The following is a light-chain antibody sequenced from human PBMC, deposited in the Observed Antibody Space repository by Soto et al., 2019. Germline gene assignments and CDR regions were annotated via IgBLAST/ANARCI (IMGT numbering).Light chain of an antibody. Sequence: DVQMTQSPPTLSAHLGDRVIISCRASQSISRWLAWYQQKPGKAPKLLIFDASTVENGVPSRFSGRGSGTDFTLTISSLQPDDSATYYCQQYNNYWTFGQGTKVDI. CDR3: QQYNNYWT. J-gene: IGKJ1*01. CDR2: DAS. V-gene: IGKV1-5*01. CDR1: QSISRW.